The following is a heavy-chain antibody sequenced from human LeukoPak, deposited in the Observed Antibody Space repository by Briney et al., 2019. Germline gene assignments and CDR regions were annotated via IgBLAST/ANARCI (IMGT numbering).Heavy chain of an antibody. Sequence: SETLSLTCTVSGGAISSYYWSWIRQPPGKGLEWIGYIYYSGSTNYNPSLKSRVTISVDTSKDQFSLKLSSVTAADTAVYYCATTGDSSAHLPLYWGQGTLVTVSS. CDR1: GGAISSYY. CDR2: IYYSGST. D-gene: IGHD3-22*01. J-gene: IGHJ4*02. CDR3: ATTGDSSAHLPLY. V-gene: IGHV4-59*08.